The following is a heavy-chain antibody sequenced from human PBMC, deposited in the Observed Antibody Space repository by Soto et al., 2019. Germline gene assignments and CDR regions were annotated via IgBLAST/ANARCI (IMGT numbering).Heavy chain of an antibody. CDR3: AKRPYYYDSSAYYVDY. D-gene: IGHD3-22*01. V-gene: IGHV3-23*01. CDR1: GFTFSSYA. Sequence: GSLRLSCAASGFTFSSYAMSWVRQASGKGLEWVSGISGSGGSTYHADSVKGRFTISRDNSKNTLYLQMNSLRAEDTAVYYCAKRPYYYDSSAYYVDYWGQGTLVTVSS. J-gene: IGHJ4*02. CDR2: ISGSGGST.